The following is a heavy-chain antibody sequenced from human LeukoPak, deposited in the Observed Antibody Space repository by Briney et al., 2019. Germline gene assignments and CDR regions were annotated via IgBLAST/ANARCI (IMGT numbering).Heavy chain of an antibody. D-gene: IGHD3-3*01. CDR2: ISGSGGST. CDR3: AKMDSITIFGVVMINMDV. CDR1: GFTFSSYA. J-gene: IGHJ6*03. Sequence: GGSLRLSCAASGFTFSSYAMSWVRQAPGKGLEWVSAISGSGGSTYYADSVKGRFTISRDNSKNTLYLQMNSLRAEDTAVYYCAKMDSITIFGVVMINMDVWGKGTTVTVSS. V-gene: IGHV3-23*01.